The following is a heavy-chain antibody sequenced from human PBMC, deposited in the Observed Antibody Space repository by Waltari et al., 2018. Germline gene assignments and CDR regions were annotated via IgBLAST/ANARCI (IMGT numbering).Heavy chain of an antibody. J-gene: IGHJ6*02. CDR1: GFTVSSNY. D-gene: IGHD6-19*01. V-gene: IGHV3-53*01. CDR3: ARGGGVAGPPYYYYYGMDV. Sequence: EVQLVESGGGLIQPGGSLRLSCAASGFTVSSNYMSWVRQAPGKGLEWVSVIYSCGSTYYAESVKGRFTISRDNSKNTLYLQMNSLRDEDTAVYYCARGGGVAGPPYYYYYGMDVWGQGTTVTVSS. CDR2: IYSCGST.